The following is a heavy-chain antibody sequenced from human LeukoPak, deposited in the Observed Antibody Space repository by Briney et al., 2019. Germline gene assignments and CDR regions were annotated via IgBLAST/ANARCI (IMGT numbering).Heavy chain of an antibody. CDR1: GYTFTGYF. CDR2: INPNSGGT. D-gene: IGHD3-22*01. Sequence: GASVKVSCKASGYTFTGYFIHWVRQTPEQGLEWMGCINPNSGGTYYAEKFQDRVTMTRDTSISTAYMELSRLRSDDTAVYYCASGSDISAFYLYYSDYWGQGSLVTVSS. V-gene: IGHV1-2*02. CDR3: ASGSDISAFYLYYSDY. J-gene: IGHJ4*02.